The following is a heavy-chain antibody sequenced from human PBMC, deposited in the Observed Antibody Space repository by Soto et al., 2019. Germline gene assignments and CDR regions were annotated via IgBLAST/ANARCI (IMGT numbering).Heavy chain of an antibody. CDR3: ATRPLLPGAP. Sequence: APGKGLEWVSLIYSGGSTYYADSVKGRFTISRDNSKNTLYLQISSLRAEDTAVYYCATRPLLPGAPWGQGTMVTVSS. V-gene: IGHV3-53*01. CDR2: IYSGGST. D-gene: IGHD3-22*01. J-gene: IGHJ3*01.